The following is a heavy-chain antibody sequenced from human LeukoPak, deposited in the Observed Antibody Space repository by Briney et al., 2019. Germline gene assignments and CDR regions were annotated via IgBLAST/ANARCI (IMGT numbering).Heavy chain of an antibody. V-gene: IGHV3-53*01. Sequence: GGSLRLSCVAFGFTFSSNYMTWVRQAPGKGLEWVSVLYYGGTTYYADSVKGRFTISRDNTKNTVFLQMNSLRADDTAVYYCARGDGVYIYWGQGTLVTVSS. CDR3: ARGDGVYIY. J-gene: IGHJ4*02. D-gene: IGHD4-17*01. CDR2: LYYGGTT. CDR1: GFTFSSNY.